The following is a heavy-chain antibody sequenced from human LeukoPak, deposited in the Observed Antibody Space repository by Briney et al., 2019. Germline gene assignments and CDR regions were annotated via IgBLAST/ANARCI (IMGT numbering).Heavy chain of an antibody. CDR2: INHSGST. CDR1: GGSFSGYY. V-gene: IGHV4-34*01. D-gene: IGHD6-13*01. CDR3: ARGRRGIAAAGTVPGDAFDI. J-gene: IGHJ3*02. Sequence: SETLSLTCAVYGGSFSGYYWSWIRQPPGKGLERIGEINHSGSTNYNPSLKSRVTISVDTSKNQFSLKLSSVTAADTAVYYCARGRRGIAAAGTVPGDAFDIWGQGTMVTVSS.